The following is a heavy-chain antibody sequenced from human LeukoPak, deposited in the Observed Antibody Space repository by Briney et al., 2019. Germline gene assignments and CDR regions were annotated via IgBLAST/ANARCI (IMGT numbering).Heavy chain of an antibody. Sequence: SETLSLTCAVSGGSISSNNWWGWVRQPPGKGPEWIGEIYHSGSPNYNPSLKSRVTISVDTSKNQFSLKLSSVTAADTAVYYCARGTAHYYDSSGYYYFWSWFDPWGQGTLVTVSS. D-gene: IGHD3-22*01. CDR1: GGSISSNNW. V-gene: IGHV4-4*02. J-gene: IGHJ5*02. CDR2: IYHSGSP. CDR3: ARGTAHYYDSSGYYYFWSWFDP.